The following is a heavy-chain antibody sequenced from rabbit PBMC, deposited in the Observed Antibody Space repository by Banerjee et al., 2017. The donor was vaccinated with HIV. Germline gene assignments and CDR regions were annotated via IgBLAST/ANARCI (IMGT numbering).Heavy chain of an antibody. CDR1: GFSFSSSYY. V-gene: IGHV1S45*01. D-gene: IGHD4-1*01. CDR3: ARDLAGVIGWNFNL. Sequence: QEQLEESGGDLVQPGGSLTLSCKASGFSFSSSYYMCWVRQAPGKGLEWIACIYAGSSGGTYYASWAKGRFTISKTSSTTVTLQMTSLTAADTATYFCARDLAGVIGWNFNLWGQGTLVTVS. J-gene: IGHJ4*01. CDR2: IYAGSSGGT.